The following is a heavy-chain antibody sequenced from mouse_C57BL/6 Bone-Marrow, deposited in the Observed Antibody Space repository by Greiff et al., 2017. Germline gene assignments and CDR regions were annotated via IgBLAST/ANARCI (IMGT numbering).Heavy chain of an antibody. J-gene: IGHJ3*01. CDR2: INPNTGGT. CDR3: ANPAWFAY. Sequence: VQLQQSGPELVKPGASVKISCTASGYTFTDYYMNWVKQSHGKSLEWIGDINPNTGGTSYNQKFKGKATLTVDKSSSTAYMELRSLTSEDSAVYYCANPAWFAYWGQGTLVTVSA. CDR1: GYTFTDYY. V-gene: IGHV1-26*01.